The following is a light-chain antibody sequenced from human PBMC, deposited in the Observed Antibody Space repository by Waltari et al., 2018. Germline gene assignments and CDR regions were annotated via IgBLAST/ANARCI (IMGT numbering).Light chain of an antibody. V-gene: IGLV2-14*03. CDR3: SSYISSSTLEL. CDR2: DVS. CDR1: SSDVGAYNY. J-gene: IGLJ2*01. Sequence: QSALTQPASVSGSPGQSITICCTGTSSDVGAYNYVSWYQQHPGKAPKLIIFDVSNRPSGVSNRFSGSKSGNTASLTISGLQAEDEADYYCSSYISSSTLELFGGGTSLTVL.